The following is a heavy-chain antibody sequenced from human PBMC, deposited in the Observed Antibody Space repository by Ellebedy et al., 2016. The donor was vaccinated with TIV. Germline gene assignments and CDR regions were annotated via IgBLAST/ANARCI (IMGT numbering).Heavy chain of an antibody. CDR1: GFTFSSNW. CDR2: IKQDGSEE. Sequence: GESLKISCAASGFTFSSNWLSWVRPTPGKGLEWVAYIKQDGSEEYYVDSVKGRFTISRDNAKNSLYLQMNSLRAEDTAVYYCARGRSFNWGQGTLVTVSS. D-gene: IGHD3-10*01. V-gene: IGHV3-7*03. J-gene: IGHJ4*02. CDR3: ARGRSFN.